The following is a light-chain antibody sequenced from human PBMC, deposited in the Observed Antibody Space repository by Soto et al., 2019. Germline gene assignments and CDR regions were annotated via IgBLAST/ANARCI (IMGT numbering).Light chain of an antibody. CDR3: QQYDDWPPSYT. J-gene: IGKJ2*01. V-gene: IGKV3-15*01. CDR2: GAS. Sequence: TVMTQSPATLSLSPGKRATLSCRASQSVSSYLAWYQQKPGQAPRLLIYGASTRAPGVPPRISGSGSGTEFTLTISSLQSEDFAVYYCQQYDDWPPSYTFGQGTKLEIK. CDR1: QSVSSY.